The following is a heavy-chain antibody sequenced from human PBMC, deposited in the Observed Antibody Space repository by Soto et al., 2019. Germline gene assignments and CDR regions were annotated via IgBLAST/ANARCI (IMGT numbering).Heavy chain of an antibody. CDR2: ISGSGGST. CDR3: AKDLKPSSWYEVVDY. CDR1: GFTFSSYA. D-gene: IGHD6-13*01. J-gene: IGHJ4*02. Sequence: EVQLLESGGGLVQPGGSLRLSCAASGFTFSSYAMSWVRQAPGKGLEWVSAISGSGGSTYYADSVKGRFTISRDNSKNTLYLQMNSLRAEDTAIYYCAKDLKPSSWYEVVDYWGQGTLVTVSS. V-gene: IGHV3-23*01.